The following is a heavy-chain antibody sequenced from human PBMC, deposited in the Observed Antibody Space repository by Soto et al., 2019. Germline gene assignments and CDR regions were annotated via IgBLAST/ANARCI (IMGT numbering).Heavy chain of an antibody. J-gene: IGHJ6*02. CDR3: ARSAMVTPYYYYYGMDV. CDR2: INPNSGGT. D-gene: IGHD5-18*01. CDR1: GYTFTGYY. Sequence: GPSVKVSCKASGYTFTGYYMHWVRQAPGQGLEWMGWINPNSGGTNYAQKFQGWVTMTRDTSISTAYMELSRLRSDDTAVYYCARSAMVTPYYYYYGMDVWGQGTTVTVSS. V-gene: IGHV1-2*04.